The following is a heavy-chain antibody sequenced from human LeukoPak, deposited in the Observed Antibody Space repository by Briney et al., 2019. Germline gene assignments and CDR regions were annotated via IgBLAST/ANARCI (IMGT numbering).Heavy chain of an antibody. J-gene: IGHJ6*03. Sequence: GGSLRLSCAASGFTFDDYGMSWVRHAPGKGLEWVSGINWNGGSTGYADSVKGRFTISRDNAKNSLYLQMNSLRAEDTALYYCARERSSIEQSAMDVWGKGTTVTVSS. CDR3: ARERSSIEQSAMDV. CDR2: INWNGGST. CDR1: GFTFDDYG. V-gene: IGHV3-20*04. D-gene: IGHD6-6*01.